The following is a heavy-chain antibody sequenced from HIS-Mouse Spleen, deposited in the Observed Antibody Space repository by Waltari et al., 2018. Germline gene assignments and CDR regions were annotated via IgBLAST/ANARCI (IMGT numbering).Heavy chain of an antibody. J-gene: IGHJ4*02. CDR3: ASNWGSGSYFDY. V-gene: IGHV1-24*01. Sequence: QVQLVQSGAEVKKPGASVKVSCKVSGYTLTELSMHWLRQAPGQGLEWMGGFDPEDGETIYAQKFQGRVTMTEDTSTDTAYMELSSLRSEDTAVYYCASNWGSGSYFDYWGQGTLVTVSS. CDR1: GYTLTELS. CDR2: FDPEDGET. D-gene: IGHD7-27*01.